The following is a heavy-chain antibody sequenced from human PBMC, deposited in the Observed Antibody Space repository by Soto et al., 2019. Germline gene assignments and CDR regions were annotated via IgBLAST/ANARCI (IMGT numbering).Heavy chain of an antibody. CDR3: AKGGNRHYDFWSDY. V-gene: IGHV3-9*01. D-gene: IGHD3-3*01. Sequence: EVQLVESGGGLIQPGRSLRLSCAASGFTFDDYVMHWVRQTPGKGLEWVSGISWNSGRIGYADSVKGRFTISRDNAKNSLYLQMNSLRVEDTAFYYCAKGGNRHYDFWSDYWGQGTLVTVSS. CDR2: ISWNSGRI. J-gene: IGHJ4*02. CDR1: GFTFDDYV.